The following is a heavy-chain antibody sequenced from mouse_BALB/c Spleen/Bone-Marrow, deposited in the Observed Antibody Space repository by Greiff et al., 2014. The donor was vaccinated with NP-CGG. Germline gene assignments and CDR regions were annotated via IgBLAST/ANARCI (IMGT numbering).Heavy chain of an antibody. CDR2: IWSGGNT. CDR1: GFPLTTYG. Sequence: VKLQESGPGLVQPSQSLSITCTVSGFPLTTYGVHWVRQSPGKGLEWLGAIWSGGNTDYNAAFISRLSISKDNSKSQVFFEMNSLQAYDTAIYYCARKLRFYAMDYWGQGTSVTVSS. D-gene: IGHD1-1*01. V-gene: IGHV2-2*01. CDR3: ARKLRFYAMDY. J-gene: IGHJ4*01.